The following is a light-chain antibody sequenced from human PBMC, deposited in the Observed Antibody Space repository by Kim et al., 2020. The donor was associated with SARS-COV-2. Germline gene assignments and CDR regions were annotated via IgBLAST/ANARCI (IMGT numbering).Light chain of an antibody. Sequence: GQRVTISCSGNKSNIGSYHVNWCQQVPGTAPTLLIYSNNQRPSEVSDRFSGSRSGTSASLTISGLQSEDEADYYCSSWDDSVDGYVFGTGTKVTVL. V-gene: IGLV1-44*01. CDR2: SNN. J-gene: IGLJ1*01. CDR3: SSWDDSVDGYV. CDR1: KSNIGSYH.